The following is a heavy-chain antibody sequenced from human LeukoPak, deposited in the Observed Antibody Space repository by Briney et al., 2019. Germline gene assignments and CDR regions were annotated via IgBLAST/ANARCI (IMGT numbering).Heavy chain of an antibody. CDR1: GFTLSTYD. V-gene: IGHV3-13*01. Sequence: PGGSLRLSCAASGFTLSTYDMHWVRQPTGKGLEWVSGIDIPGNTYYPNSVKRRFTMSRESAKNSMYLQMNSLRAGDTAMYYCARAVAGTHWFDPWAREPWSPSPQ. D-gene: IGHD6-19*01. CDR3: ARAVAGTHWFDP. CDR2: IDIPGNT. J-gene: IGHJ5*02.